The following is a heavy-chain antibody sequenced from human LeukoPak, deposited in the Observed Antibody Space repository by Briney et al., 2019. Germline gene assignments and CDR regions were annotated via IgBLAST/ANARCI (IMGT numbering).Heavy chain of an antibody. V-gene: IGHV4-38-2*02. Sequence: SETLSLTCIVSGYSISSGYYWGWIRQPPGKGLEWIGNIHHSGSTYYNPSLKSRVTISVDTSKNQLSLKLSSVTAADTAVYYCARKVVVVPAAILGDAFDIWGQGTMVTVSS. D-gene: IGHD2-2*02. CDR2: IHHSGST. J-gene: IGHJ3*02. CDR3: ARKVVVVPAAILGDAFDI. CDR1: GYSISSGYY.